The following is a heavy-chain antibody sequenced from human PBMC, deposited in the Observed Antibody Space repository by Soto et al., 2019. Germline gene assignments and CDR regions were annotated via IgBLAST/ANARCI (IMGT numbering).Heavy chain of an antibody. Sequence: SETLSLTCAVSGGSISSSNWWSWVRQPPGKGLEWIGEIYHSGSTNYNPSLKSRVTISVDKSKNQVSLKLSSVTAADTAVYYCARGVTLVRGVIHTPYFDYWGQGALVTVSS. J-gene: IGHJ4*02. D-gene: IGHD3-10*01. V-gene: IGHV4-4*02. CDR1: GGSISSSNW. CDR2: IYHSGST. CDR3: ARGVTLVRGVIHTPYFDY.